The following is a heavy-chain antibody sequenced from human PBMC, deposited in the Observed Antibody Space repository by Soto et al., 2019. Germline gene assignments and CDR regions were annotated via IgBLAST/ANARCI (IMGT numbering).Heavy chain of an antibody. CDR3: ARGHTPYYYGSGEEVGNP. J-gene: IGHJ5*02. CDR1: GXXXXXXX. D-gene: IGHD3-10*01. CDR2: IXAYNGNT. Sequence: EVKKPGASVKVSCKASGXXXXXXXISWVRQXXXXXXXXXXXIXAYNGNTNYAQKLQGRVTMTTDTSTSTAYMELRSLRSDDTAVYYCARGHTPYYYGSGEEVGNPWGQGTLVTVSS. V-gene: IGHV1-18*01.